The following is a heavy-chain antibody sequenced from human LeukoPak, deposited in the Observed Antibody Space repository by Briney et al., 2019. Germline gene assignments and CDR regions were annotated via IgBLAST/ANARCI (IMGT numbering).Heavy chain of an antibody. D-gene: IGHD1-26*01. Sequence: GWSLRLSCASSRFTFNTYSMNWVRQAPGKGLEGISYISSGNYTIYYADSVKGRFTISRDNAKNSLYLQMNSLRAEDTAVYYCARRVGATYYFDYWGQGTLVTLSS. CDR1: RFTFNTYS. V-gene: IGHV3-48*01. J-gene: IGHJ4*02. CDR3: ARRVGATYYFDY. CDR2: ISSGNYTI.